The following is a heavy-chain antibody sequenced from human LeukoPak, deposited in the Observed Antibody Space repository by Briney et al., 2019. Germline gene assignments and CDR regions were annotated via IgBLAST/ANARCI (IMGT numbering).Heavy chain of an antibody. D-gene: IGHD3-22*01. CDR2: ISGSGGST. Sequence: GGSLRLSCAASGFTFSSYAMSWVRQAPGKGLEWVSAISGSGGSTYYADSVKGRFTISRDNSKNTLYLQMNSLRAEDTAVYYCARDSSGLDAFDIWGQGTMVTVSS. CDR3: ARDSSGLDAFDI. J-gene: IGHJ3*02. V-gene: IGHV3-23*01. CDR1: GFTFSSYA.